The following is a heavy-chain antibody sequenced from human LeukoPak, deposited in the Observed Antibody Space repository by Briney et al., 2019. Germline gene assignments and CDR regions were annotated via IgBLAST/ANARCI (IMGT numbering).Heavy chain of an antibody. V-gene: IGHV3-23*01. Sequence: GGSLRLSCAASGFTFGIYAMSWVRQAPGQGLDWVSAISARDGSTYYADSVKGRFTISRDNSKNTLYLQMNSLRAEDTAVYYCARETTVTTRYNWFDPWGQGTLVTVSS. D-gene: IGHD4-17*01. CDR3: ARETTVTTRYNWFDP. J-gene: IGHJ5*02. CDR1: GFTFGIYA. CDR2: ISARDGST.